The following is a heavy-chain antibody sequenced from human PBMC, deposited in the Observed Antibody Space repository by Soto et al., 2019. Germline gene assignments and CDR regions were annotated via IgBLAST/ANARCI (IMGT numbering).Heavy chain of an antibody. Sequence: QVQLMQSGAEVKKPGSSVKVSCKASGGTFSSYTISWVRQAPGQGLEWMGRIIPVIDIANYPQKFQGRVTITADKSTSTTYMEVSSLRSEDTAVSYRATATTMTTGLDFWGQGTLVTVSS. CDR3: ATATTMTTGLDF. V-gene: IGHV1-69*04. CDR1: GGTFSSYT. J-gene: IGHJ4*02. CDR2: IIPVIDIA. D-gene: IGHD4-17*01.